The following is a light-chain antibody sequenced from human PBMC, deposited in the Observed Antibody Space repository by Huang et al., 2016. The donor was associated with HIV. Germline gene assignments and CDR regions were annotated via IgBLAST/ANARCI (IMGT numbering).Light chain of an antibody. V-gene: IGKV3-20*01. CDR3: QQYGSSRT. J-gene: IGKJ1*01. Sequence: ETMLTQSPGTLSLSPGERATLSCRASQSVSSNNLAWYQQKPGQAPRLLIYGASSRATGFPDRFSGSGSGTDFTLIISRLEPEDFAVYYCQQYGSSRTFGQGTKVEVK. CDR1: QSVSSNN. CDR2: GAS.